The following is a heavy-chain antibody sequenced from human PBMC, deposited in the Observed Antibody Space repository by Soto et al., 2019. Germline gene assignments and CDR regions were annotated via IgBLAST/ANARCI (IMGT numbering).Heavy chain of an antibody. V-gene: IGHV3-48*03. Sequence: QPGGSLRLSCAASGFTFSSYEMNWVRQAPGKGLEWVSYISSSGSTIYYADSVKGRFTISRDNAKNSPYLQMNSLRAEDTAVYYCARDESAARPLDYWGQGTLVTVSS. D-gene: IGHD6-6*01. CDR2: ISSSGSTI. J-gene: IGHJ4*02. CDR3: ARDESAARPLDY. CDR1: GFTFSSYE.